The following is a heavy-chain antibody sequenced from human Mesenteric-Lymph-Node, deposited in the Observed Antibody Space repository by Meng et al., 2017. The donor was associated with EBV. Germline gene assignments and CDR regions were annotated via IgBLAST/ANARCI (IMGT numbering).Heavy chain of an antibody. J-gene: IGHJ5*02. CDR1: GYTFTGYY. Sequence: VQLVQSGDEVKKPGASVKVSCKASGYTFTGYYIHWVRQAPGQGLEWMGWINPNTGGTKYAQKFQGWVTLTRDTSISTAYMELSRLRSDDTAVYYCARGRYELIWGLFDPWGQGTLVTVSS. CDR2: INPNTGGT. CDR3: ARGRYELIWGLFDP. V-gene: IGHV1-2*04. D-gene: IGHD1-1*01.